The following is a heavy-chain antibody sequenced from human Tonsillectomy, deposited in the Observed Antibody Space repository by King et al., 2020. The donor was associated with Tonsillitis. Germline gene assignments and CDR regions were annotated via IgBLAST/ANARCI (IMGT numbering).Heavy chain of an antibody. CDR3: ARGVPAAMSYFQH. V-gene: IGHV3-48*01. D-gene: IGHD2-2*01. Sequence: VQLVESGGGLVQPGGSLRLSCAASGFTFSNYSMNWVRQAPGKGLEWVSYISSSSSAIYYADSVKGRFTISRDNVKNSLYLQMNILRAEDTAVYYCARGVPAAMSYFQHWGQGTLVTVSS. J-gene: IGHJ1*01. CDR1: GFTFSNYS. CDR2: ISSSSSAI.